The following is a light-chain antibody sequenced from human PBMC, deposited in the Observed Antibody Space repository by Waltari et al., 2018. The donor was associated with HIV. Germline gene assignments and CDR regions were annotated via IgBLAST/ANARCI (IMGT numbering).Light chain of an antibody. V-gene: IGLV2-11*01. Sequence: QSALTQPRSVSGSPGQSVTISCTGTSSDVGGYNYVSWYQQHPTKAPKLTIYDVRKRPSGVPDRFSGSKSGNTASLTISGLQAEDEADYYCCSYAGTYTWVFGGGTKLTVL. CDR2: DVR. CDR3: CSYAGTYTWV. J-gene: IGLJ3*02. CDR1: SSDVGGYNY.